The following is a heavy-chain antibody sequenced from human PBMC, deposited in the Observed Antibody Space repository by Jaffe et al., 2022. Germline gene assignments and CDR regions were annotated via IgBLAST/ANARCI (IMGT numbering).Heavy chain of an antibody. CDR3: ARDRGYYDSSGYYYTAPEDAFDI. V-gene: IGHV1-46*01. CDR1: GYTFTSYY. CDR2: INPSGGST. Sequence: QVQLVQSGAEVKKPGASVKVSCKASGYTFTSYYMHWVRQAPGQGLEWMGIINPSGGSTSYAQKFQGRVTMTRDTSTSTVYMELSSLRSEDTAVYYCARDRGYYDSSGYYYTAPEDAFDIWGQGTMVTVSS. D-gene: IGHD3-22*01. J-gene: IGHJ3*02.